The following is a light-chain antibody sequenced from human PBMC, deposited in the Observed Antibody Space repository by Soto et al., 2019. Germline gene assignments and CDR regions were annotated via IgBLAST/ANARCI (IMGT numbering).Light chain of an antibody. CDR2: DAS. CDR3: QQRSNWPLT. J-gene: IGKJ4*01. V-gene: IGKV3-11*01. Sequence: EIVLTQSPATLSLSPGERATLSCRASQSVSSYLAWYQQKPGQAHRLLIYDASNRATGIPARFSGSGSGTDFTLTISSLEPEDFAVYYCQQRSNWPLTFRGGTKVEIK. CDR1: QSVSSY.